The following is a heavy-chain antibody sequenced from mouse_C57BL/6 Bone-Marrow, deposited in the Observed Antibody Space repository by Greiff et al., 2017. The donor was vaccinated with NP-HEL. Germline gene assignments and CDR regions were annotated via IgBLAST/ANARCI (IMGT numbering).Heavy chain of an antibody. Sequence: QVQLKQPGAELVKPGASVKMSCKASGYNFTSSWITWVKQRPGHGLEWIGDIYPGSGSTNYTEKFTSKATLTVDTSSTTTYLQLSSMTSEDSAVYYCANYEYDGRFYAMDYWGQGTSVTVSS. D-gene: IGHD2-4*01. CDR2: IYPGSGST. CDR1: GYNFTSSW. J-gene: IGHJ4*01. CDR3: ANYEYDGRFYAMDY. V-gene: IGHV1-55*01.